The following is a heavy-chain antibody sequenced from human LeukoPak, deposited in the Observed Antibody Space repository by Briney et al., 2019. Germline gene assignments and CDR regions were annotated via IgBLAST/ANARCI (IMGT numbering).Heavy chain of an antibody. CDR3: ARDLLNEGNHLDY. D-gene: IGHD4-23*01. V-gene: IGHV4-30-4*01. Sequence: PSQTLSLTCTVSGGSISSGDYYWSWIRQPPGKGLEWIGYIYYSGSTDYNPSLKSRVTISVDTSKNQFSLKPSSVTAADTAVYYCARDLLNEGNHLDYWGQGTLVTVSS. J-gene: IGHJ4*02. CDR1: GGSISSGDYY. CDR2: IYYSGST.